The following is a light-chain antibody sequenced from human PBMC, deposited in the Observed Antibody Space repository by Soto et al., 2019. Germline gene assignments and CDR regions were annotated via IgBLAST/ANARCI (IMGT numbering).Light chain of an antibody. CDR1: QSLRSN. Sequence: EIVMTQSPATLSVSPGERATLSCRASQSLRSNLAWYQQKPGQAPRLLIYGASTRATGIPARFSGSGSGTEFTLTISSLQSEDFAVYYCQQYNDWSPITFGQGTRLEI. CDR2: GAS. V-gene: IGKV3-15*01. J-gene: IGKJ5*01. CDR3: QQYNDWSPIT.